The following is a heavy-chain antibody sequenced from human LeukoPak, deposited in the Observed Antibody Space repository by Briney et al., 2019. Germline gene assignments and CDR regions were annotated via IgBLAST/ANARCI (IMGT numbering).Heavy chain of an antibody. CDR1: GFTVSSNY. D-gene: IGHD3-10*01. Sequence: GGSLRLSCAASGFTVSSNYMSWVSQAPGEGLEWVSVIYSDGNTYYAGCVKGRFTISRDNSKNTLYLQMNSLRPEDTAVYYCARGGGYGSGRYLAYWAQGTLVTVSS. J-gene: IGHJ4*02. V-gene: IGHV3-66*01. CDR3: ARGGGYGSGRYLAY. CDR2: IYSDGNT.